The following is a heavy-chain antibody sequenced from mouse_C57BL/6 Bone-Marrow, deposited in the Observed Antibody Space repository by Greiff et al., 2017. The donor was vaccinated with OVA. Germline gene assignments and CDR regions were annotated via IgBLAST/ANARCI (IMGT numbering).Heavy chain of an antibody. CDR3: ARGDYPYAMDY. Sequence: VQLQESGAELVRPGASVKLSCKASGYTFTDYYINWVKQRPGQGLEWIARIYPGSGNTYYNEKFKGKATLTAEKSSSTAYMQLSSLTSEDSAVYFCARGDYPYAMDYWGQGTSVTVSS. CDR2: IYPGSGNT. CDR1: GYTFTDYY. J-gene: IGHJ4*01. V-gene: IGHV1-76*01. D-gene: IGHD5-5*01.